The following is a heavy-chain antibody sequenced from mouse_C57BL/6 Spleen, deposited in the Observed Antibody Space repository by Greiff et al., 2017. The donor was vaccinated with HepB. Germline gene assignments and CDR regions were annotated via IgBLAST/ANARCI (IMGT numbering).Heavy chain of an antibody. Sequence: EVQLVESGGDLVKPGGSLKLSCAASGFTFSSYGMSWVRQTPDKRLEWVATISSGGSYTYYPDSMKGRFTISRDNAKNTLYQQMSSLKSEDTAMYYCARHDYDGSPYYFDYWGQGTTLTVSS. D-gene: IGHD2-3*01. V-gene: IGHV5-6*01. CDR1: GFTFSSYG. CDR3: ARHDYDGSPYYFDY. J-gene: IGHJ2*01. CDR2: ISSGGSYT.